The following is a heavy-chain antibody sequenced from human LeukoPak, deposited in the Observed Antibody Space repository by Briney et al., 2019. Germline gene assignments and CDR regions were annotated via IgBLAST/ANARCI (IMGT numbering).Heavy chain of an antibody. CDR2: ISSSSSYI. Sequence: PGRSLRLSCAASGFTFDDYAMHWVRQAPGKGLEWVSSISSSSSYIYYADSVKGRFTISRDNAKNSLYLQMNSLRAEDTAVYYCASLMNWYFDLWGRGTLVTVSS. CDR3: ASLMNWYFDL. CDR1: GFTFDDYA. V-gene: IGHV3-21*01. J-gene: IGHJ2*01.